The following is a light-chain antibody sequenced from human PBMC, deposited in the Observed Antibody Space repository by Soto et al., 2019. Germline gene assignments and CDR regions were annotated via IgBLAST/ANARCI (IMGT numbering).Light chain of an antibody. J-gene: IGKJ5*01. Sequence: IQLTQPPSSLSASVCDRVTITCRASQGISSYLAWFQQKPGKAPKLLIYAASTLQSGVPSRFSGSGSGTDFTLTISSLQPEDFATYYCQQLNSYPPYFGQGTRLEIK. CDR1: QGISSY. V-gene: IGKV1-9*01. CDR3: QQLNSYPPY. CDR2: AAS.